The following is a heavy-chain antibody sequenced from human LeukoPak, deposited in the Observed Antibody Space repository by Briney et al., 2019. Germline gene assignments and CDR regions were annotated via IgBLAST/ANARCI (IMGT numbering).Heavy chain of an antibody. V-gene: IGHV4-34*01. CDR1: GGSFSGYF. D-gene: IGHD5-18*01. Sequence: PSETLSLTCAVYGGSFSGYFWSWIRQPPGKGLEWIGEINHSGSTNYNPSLKSRVTISVDTSKNQFSLKLSSVTAADTAVYYCARRWVQLWSRGPVFDYWGQGTLVTVSS. CDR3: ARRWVQLWSRGPVFDY. CDR2: INHSGST. J-gene: IGHJ4*02.